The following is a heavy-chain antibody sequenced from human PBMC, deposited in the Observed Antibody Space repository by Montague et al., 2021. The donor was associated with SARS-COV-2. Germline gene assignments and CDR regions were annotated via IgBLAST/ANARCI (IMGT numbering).Heavy chain of an antibody. CDR1: GVTISSDIYY. V-gene: IGHV4-39*07. CDR2: SRNSGTT. J-gene: IGHJ1*01. D-gene: IGHD5-18*01. Sequence: SETLSLTCTVSGVTISSDIYYWGWIRQPPGKGPEWVGGSRNSGTTYYKPSLKSRVTISLDTSKNESSLQMTSVTAADTAVYYCARDFIDYGYSSYIFHNWGRGTLVTVSS. CDR3: ARDFIDYGYSSYIFHN.